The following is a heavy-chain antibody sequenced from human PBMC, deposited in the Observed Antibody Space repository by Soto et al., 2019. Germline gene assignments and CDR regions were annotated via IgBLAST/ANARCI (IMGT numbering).Heavy chain of an antibody. CDR1: GFTFSSYG. J-gene: IGHJ6*02. CDR2: ISYDGSNK. D-gene: IGHD2-2*03. Sequence: GGSLRLSCAASGFTFSSYGMHWVRQAPGKGLEWVAVISYDGSNKYYADSVKGRFTISRDNSKNTLYLQMNSLRAEDTAVYYCAKESLDLYYYYGMDVWGQGTTVTVSS. CDR3: AKESLDLYYYYGMDV. V-gene: IGHV3-30*18.